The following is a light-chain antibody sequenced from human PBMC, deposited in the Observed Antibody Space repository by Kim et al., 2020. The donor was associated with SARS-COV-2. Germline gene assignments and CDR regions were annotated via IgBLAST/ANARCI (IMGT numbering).Light chain of an antibody. CDR1: SSDVGGYNY. Sequence: QSITISCTGTSSDVGGYNYVSWYQQHPGKAPKLMIYDVSNRPSGVSNRFSGSKSGNTASLTISGRQAEDEADYYCSSYTSSSTPYVFGTGTKGTVL. J-gene: IGLJ1*01. CDR2: DVS. CDR3: SSYTSSSTPYV. V-gene: IGLV2-14*03.